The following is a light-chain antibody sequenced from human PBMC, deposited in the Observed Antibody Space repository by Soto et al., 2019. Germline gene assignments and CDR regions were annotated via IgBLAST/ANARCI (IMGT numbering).Light chain of an antibody. CDR1: QSLRSS. J-gene: IGKJ1*01. CDR3: QQYGSSGT. V-gene: IGKV3-20*01. Sequence: ETMMTQSPDTLSVSLGERATLSCRASQSLRSSLAWYQQKPGQAPRLLIFDSSNRATGIPDRFSGSGSGTDFTLTISRLEPEDFAVYYCQQYGSSGTFGQGTKVDIK. CDR2: DSS.